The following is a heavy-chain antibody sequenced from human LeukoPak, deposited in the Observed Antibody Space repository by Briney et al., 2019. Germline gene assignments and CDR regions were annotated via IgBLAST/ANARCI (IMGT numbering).Heavy chain of an antibody. CDR3: ARGPPYDFWSGYPGDY. CDR1: GYTFTSYG. J-gene: IGHJ4*02. D-gene: IGHD3-3*01. Sequence: ASVKVSCKASGYTFTSYGINWVRQAPGQGLEWMGWISAYNGNTNYAQKLQGRVTMTTDTSTSTAYMELRSLRSDDTAVYYCARGPPYDFWSGYPGDYWGQGTLVTVSS. V-gene: IGHV1-18*01. CDR2: ISAYNGNT.